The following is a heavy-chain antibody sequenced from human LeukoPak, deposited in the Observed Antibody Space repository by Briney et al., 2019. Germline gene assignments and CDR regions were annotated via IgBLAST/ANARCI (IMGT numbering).Heavy chain of an antibody. CDR1: GYTFTSYG. CDR3: ARTIAAYSGSHLAAFDY. V-gene: IGHV1-18*01. D-gene: IGHD1-26*01. J-gene: IGHJ4*02. Sequence: GASVKVSFKASGYTFTSYGISWVRQAPGQGLEWMGWISAYNGNTNYAQKLQGRVTMTTDTSTSTAYMELRSLRSDDTAVYYCARTIAAYSGSHLAAFDYWGQGTLVTVSS. CDR2: ISAYNGNT.